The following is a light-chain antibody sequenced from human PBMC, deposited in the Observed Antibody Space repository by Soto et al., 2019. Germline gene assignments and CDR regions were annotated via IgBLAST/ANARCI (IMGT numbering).Light chain of an antibody. CDR1: KSDIGVYDF. J-gene: IGLJ1*01. CDR2: EVV. Sequence: QAARTQPPYASGSPGHAVAISCTGTKSDIGVYDFVSWYQHHPGKAPRLIIYEVVQRPSGVPDRFSGSKSGNTASLTVSGLQAADEADYFCKSYAGSNNYVFGSGTKVTAL. V-gene: IGLV2-8*01. CDR3: KSYAGSNNYV.